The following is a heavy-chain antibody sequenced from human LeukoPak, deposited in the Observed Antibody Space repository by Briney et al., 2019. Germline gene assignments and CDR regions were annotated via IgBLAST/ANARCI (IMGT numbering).Heavy chain of an antibody. CDR1: GFTFSSYA. CDR3: VRARRHPTYGDYVSY. J-gene: IGHJ4*02. Sequence: AGGSLRLSCAASGFTFSSYAMHWVRQAPGKGLEWVAVILYDGTMKYYADSVKGRFTISRDNSQNTLYLQMNILRAEDTAVYYCVRARRHPTYGDYVSYSGQGTLVTVSS. D-gene: IGHD4-17*01. V-gene: IGHV3-30*04. CDR2: ILYDGTMK.